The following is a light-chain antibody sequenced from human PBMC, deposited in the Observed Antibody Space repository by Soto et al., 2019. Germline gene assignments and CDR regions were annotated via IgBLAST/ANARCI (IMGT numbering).Light chain of an antibody. Sequence: EIVLTQSPATLSLSPVERATLSCMASQSVSSNLAWYQQKPGQAPRLLIYGASTRATGIPARFSGSGSGTEFTLTISSLQPEDFAVYYCQQYNNWPPITFGQGTKVDI. J-gene: IGKJ1*01. CDR3: QQYNNWPPIT. CDR1: QSVSSN. CDR2: GAS. V-gene: IGKV3-15*01.